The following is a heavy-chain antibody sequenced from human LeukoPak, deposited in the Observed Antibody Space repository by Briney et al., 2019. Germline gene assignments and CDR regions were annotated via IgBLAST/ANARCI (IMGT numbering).Heavy chain of an antibody. Sequence: SETLSLTCTVSAGSISRYYWSWIRQPAGKGLEWIGRIYTSGSTNYNPSLKSRVTISVDTSKNQFSLKLSSVTAADTAVYYCARDMGYCSGGSCCLPDHAFDIWGQGTMVTVSS. CDR3: ARDMGYCSGGSCCLPDHAFDI. CDR1: AGSISRYY. D-gene: IGHD2-15*01. V-gene: IGHV4-4*07. CDR2: IYTSGST. J-gene: IGHJ3*02.